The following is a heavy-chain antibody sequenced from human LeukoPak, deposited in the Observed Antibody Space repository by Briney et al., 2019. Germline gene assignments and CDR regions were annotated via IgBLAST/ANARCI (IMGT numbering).Heavy chain of an antibody. CDR1: GYSFTSYW. CDR2: IYPGDSDT. D-gene: IGHD5-24*01. V-gene: IGHV5-51*01. CDR3: ARQVEMATITFGY. Sequence: GETLKISCKGSGYSFTSYWIGWVRQMPGKGLEWMGIIYPGDSDTRYSPSFQGQVTISADKSISTAYLQWSSLKASDTAMYYCARQVEMATITFGYWGQGTLVTVSS. J-gene: IGHJ4*02.